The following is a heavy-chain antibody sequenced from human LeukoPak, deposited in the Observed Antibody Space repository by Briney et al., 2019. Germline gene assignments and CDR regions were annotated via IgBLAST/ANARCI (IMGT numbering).Heavy chain of an antibody. CDR2: IKSKTDGGTT. J-gene: IGHJ4*02. Sequence: RGSLRLSCAASGFTFSNAWVSWVRQAPGKGLEWVGRIKSKTDGGTTDYAAPVKGRFTISRDDSKNTLYLQMNSLKTEDTAVYYCTSLLWFGELLFDYWGQGTLVTVSS. CDR3: TSLLWFGELLFDY. V-gene: IGHV3-15*01. D-gene: IGHD3-10*01. CDR1: GFTFSNAW.